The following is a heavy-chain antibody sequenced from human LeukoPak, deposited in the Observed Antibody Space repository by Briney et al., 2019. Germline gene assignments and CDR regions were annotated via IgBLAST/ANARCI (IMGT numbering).Heavy chain of an antibody. CDR3: ARVDASDAFDI. CDR2: IRSSSSNI. V-gene: IGHV3-21*01. J-gene: IGHJ3*02. Sequence: GGSLRLSCAASGFTFSSYTMNWVRQAPGKGLEWVSSIRSSSSNIHYVDSVKGRFTISRDNAKNSLYLQLHSLRAEDTAVYYCARVDASDAFDIWGQGTMVTVSS. D-gene: IGHD2-2*01. CDR1: GFTFSSYT.